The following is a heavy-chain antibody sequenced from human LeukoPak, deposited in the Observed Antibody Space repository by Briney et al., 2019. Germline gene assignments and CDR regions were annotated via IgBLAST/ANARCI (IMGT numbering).Heavy chain of an antibody. J-gene: IGHJ4*02. CDR1: GYTFTGYY. Sequence: ASVKVSCKASGYTFTGYYMHWVRQAPGQGLEWMGRINPNSGGTNYAQKFQGRVTMTRGTSISTAYMGLSRLRSDDTAVYYCARGITGYSSSLYYFDYWGQGTLVTVSS. V-gene: IGHV1-2*06. CDR3: ARGITGYSSSLYYFDY. D-gene: IGHD6-13*01. CDR2: INPNSGGT.